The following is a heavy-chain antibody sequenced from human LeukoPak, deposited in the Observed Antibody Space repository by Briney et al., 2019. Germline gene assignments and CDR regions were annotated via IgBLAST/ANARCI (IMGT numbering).Heavy chain of an antibody. CDR1: GGSISSSSYY. J-gene: IGHJ4*02. V-gene: IGHV4-39*01. CDR2: IYYSGST. CDR3: ARGRAAGDFDY. Sequence: PSETLSLTCTVSGGSISSSSYYWGWIRQPPGKGLEWLGSIYYSGSTYYNPSLKSRVTISVDTSNNQFSLKLSSVTAADTAVYYCARGRAAGDFDYWGQGTLVTVSS. D-gene: IGHD3-10*01.